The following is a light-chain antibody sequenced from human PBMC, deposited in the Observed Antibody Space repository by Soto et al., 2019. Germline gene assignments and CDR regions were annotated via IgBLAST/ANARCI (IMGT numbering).Light chain of an antibody. CDR1: SSDIGGYKH. CDR3: SSYTTSSTQV. J-gene: IGLJ1*01. V-gene: IGLV2-14*01. Sequence: QSALTQPASVSGSPGQSITIYCTGTSSDIGGYKHVSWYQQHPGKAPKLMIYEVSNRPSGVSNRFSGSKSGNTASLTISGLQAEDEADYYCSSYTTSSTQVFGTGTKVTVL. CDR2: EVS.